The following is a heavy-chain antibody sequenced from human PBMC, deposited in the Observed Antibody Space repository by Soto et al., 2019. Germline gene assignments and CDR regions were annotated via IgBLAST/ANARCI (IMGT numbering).Heavy chain of an antibody. D-gene: IGHD4-4*01. J-gene: IGHJ5*02. CDR3: ARKGDVLTTDNLFDP. V-gene: IGHV3-23*01. CDR2: ISNSGGST. CDR1: GFTFSSYA. Sequence: GGSLRLSCAASGFTFSSYAMSWVRQAPGQGLEWVSGISNSGGSTYYADSVKGRFTISRDNSKNMLYLQLNSLRVEDTAVYYCARKGDVLTTDNLFDPCAQGTSVTVSS.